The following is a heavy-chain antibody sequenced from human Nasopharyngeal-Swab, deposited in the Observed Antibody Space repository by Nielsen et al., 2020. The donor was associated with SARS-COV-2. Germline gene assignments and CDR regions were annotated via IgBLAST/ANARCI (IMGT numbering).Heavy chain of an antibody. V-gene: IGHV4-30-2*01. D-gene: IGHD3-10*01. CDR2: IYHSGST. J-gene: IGHJ4*02. Sequence: SETLSLTCAVSGGSISSGGYSWSWIRQPPGKGLEWIGYIYHSGSTYYNPSLKSRVTISVDRSKNQFSLKLSSVTAADTAVYYCARECGTGSGSYADYWGQGTLVTVSS. CDR1: GGSISSGGYS. CDR3: ARECGTGSGSYADY.